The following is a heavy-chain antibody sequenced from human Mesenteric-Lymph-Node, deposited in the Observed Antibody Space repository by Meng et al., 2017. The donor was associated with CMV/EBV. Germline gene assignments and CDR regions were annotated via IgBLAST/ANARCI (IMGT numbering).Heavy chain of an antibody. CDR1: GYTFTGYY. J-gene: IGHJ4*02. CDR2: INPNSGGT. Sequence: ASVKVSCKASGYTFTGYYMHWVRQAPGQGLEWMGWINPNSGGTNYAQKFQGRVTMTRDTSISTAYMDLSRLRSDDTAVFYCARGPYSSGWHDYWGQGTLVTVSS. V-gene: IGHV1-2*02. D-gene: IGHD6-19*01. CDR3: ARGPYSSGWHDY.